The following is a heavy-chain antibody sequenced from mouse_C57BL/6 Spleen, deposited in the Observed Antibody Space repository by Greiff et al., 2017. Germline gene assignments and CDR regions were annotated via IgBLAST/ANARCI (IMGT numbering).Heavy chain of an antibody. Sequence: EVKLMESGGGLVQPGGSLKLSCAASGFTFSDYYMYWVRQTPEKRLEWVAYISNGGGSTYYPDTVKGRFTISRDNAKNTLYLQRSRLKSEDTAMYYCARPHYYGSSYFAYWGQGTLVTVSA. CDR2: ISNGGGST. D-gene: IGHD1-1*01. CDR3: ARPHYYGSSYFAY. V-gene: IGHV5-12*01. J-gene: IGHJ3*01. CDR1: GFTFSDYY.